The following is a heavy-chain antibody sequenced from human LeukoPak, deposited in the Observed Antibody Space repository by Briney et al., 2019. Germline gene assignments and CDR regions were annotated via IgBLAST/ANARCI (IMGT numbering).Heavy chain of an antibody. Sequence: ASVTVSFTASGYTFTSYGISWVRQAPGQGLEWMGWISAYNGNTNYAQKLQGRVTMTTDTSTSTAYMELRSLRSDDTAVYYCARDRAITMVRGVIRWFDPWGQGTLVTVSS. J-gene: IGHJ5*02. CDR1: GYTFTSYG. CDR2: ISAYNGNT. CDR3: ARDRAITMVRGVIRWFDP. V-gene: IGHV1-18*01. D-gene: IGHD3-10*01.